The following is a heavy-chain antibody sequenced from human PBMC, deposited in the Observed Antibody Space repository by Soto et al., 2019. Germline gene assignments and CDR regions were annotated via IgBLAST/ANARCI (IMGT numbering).Heavy chain of an antibody. V-gene: IGHV3-30-3*01. CDR1: GFTFSSYA. J-gene: IGHJ6*02. D-gene: IGHD6-19*01. Sequence: PGGSLRLSCAASGFTFSSYAMHWVRQAPGKGLEWVAVIPYDGSNKYYADSVKGRFTISRDNSKNTLYLQMNSLRAEDTAVYYCARSGLTTIAVAGAYYYYGMDVWGQGTTVTVSS. CDR3: ARSGLTTIAVAGAYYYYGMDV. CDR2: IPYDGSNK.